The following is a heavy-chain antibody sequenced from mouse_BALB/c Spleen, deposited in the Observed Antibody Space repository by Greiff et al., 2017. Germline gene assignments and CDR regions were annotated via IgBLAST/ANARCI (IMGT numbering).Heavy chain of an antibody. CDR3: ARDRTGYAMDY. V-gene: IGHV5-4*02. CDR1: GFTFSDYY. J-gene: IGHJ4*01. CDR2: ISDGGSYT. Sequence: EVKLQESGGGLVKPGGSLKLSCAASGFTFSDYYMYWVRQTPEKRLEWVATISDGGSYTYYPDSVKGRFTISRDNAKNNLYLQMSSLKSEDTAMYYCARDRTGYAMDYWGQGTSVTVSS.